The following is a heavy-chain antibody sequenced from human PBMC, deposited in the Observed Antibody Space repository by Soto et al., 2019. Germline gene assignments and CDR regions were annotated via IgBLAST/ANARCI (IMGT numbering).Heavy chain of an antibody. CDR3: ARNFDSGGYYSDY. V-gene: IGHV3-11*06. D-gene: IGHD3-22*01. J-gene: IGHJ4*02. Sequence: GSLRLSCAASGFPFSDYYMSWIRQAPGEGLEWISYISSSAYTIYADSVKGRFTISRDNAKDSLFLQMTSLRVEDTAVYYCARNFDSGGYYSDYWGQGTLVTVSS. CDR2: ISSSAYT. CDR1: GFPFSDYY.